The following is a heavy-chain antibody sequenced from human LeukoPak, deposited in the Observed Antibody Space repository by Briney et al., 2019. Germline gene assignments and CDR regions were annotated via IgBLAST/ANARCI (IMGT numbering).Heavy chain of an antibody. J-gene: IGHJ3*01. CDR2: INTSGST. CDR1: GGSISSYY. CDR3: ARLSAAVHLGAFDL. V-gene: IGHV4-4*07. D-gene: IGHD3-3*01. Sequence: SETLSLTCTVSGGSISSYYWTWIRQSAGKGLEWIGRINTSGSTNYNPSLRSRVTISVDKSKNHFSLRLTSVTAADTAVYYCARLSAAVHLGAFDLWGQGTMVTVSS.